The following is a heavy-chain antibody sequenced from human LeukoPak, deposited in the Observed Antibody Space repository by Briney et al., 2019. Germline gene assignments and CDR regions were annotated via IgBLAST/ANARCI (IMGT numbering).Heavy chain of an antibody. CDR1: GYTFTSYD. D-gene: IGHD3-16*01. Sequence: ASVKVSCKASGYTFTSYDINWVRQATGQGLEWMGWMNPNSGNTGYAQKFQGRVTMTRNTSISTAYMELSSLRSEDTAVYYCAKPNQFDSYVNYYYGMDVWGQGTTVTVSS. J-gene: IGHJ6*02. V-gene: IGHV1-8*01. CDR3: AKPNQFDSYVNYYYGMDV. CDR2: MNPNSGNT.